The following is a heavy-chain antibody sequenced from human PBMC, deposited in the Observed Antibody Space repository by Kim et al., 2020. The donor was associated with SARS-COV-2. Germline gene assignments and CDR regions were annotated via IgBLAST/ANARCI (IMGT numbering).Heavy chain of an antibody. J-gene: IGHJ5*02. CDR3: ARVDLTTVTNPPPLIDP. D-gene: IGHD4-17*01. Sequence: SETLSLTCTVSGGSVSSGSYYWSWIRQPPGKGLEWIGYIYYSGSTNYNPSLKSRVTISVDTSKNQFSLKLSSVTAADTAVYYCARVDLTTVTNPPPLIDPWGQGTLVTVSS. V-gene: IGHV4-61*01. CDR1: GGSVSSGSYY. CDR2: IYYSGST.